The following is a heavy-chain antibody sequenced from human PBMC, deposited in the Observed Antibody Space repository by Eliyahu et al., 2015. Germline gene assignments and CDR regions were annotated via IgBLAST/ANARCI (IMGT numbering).Heavy chain of an antibody. D-gene: IGHD3-10*01. J-gene: IGHJ5*02. Sequence: QVQLQESGPGLVKPSQTLSLTCTVSGVSTSXGSYYWTWIRQPAGKGLEWIGRIYTSGNTNYNPSLKSRVTISVDTSKNQFSLKLSSVTAADTAVYYCARDSPNYGSGKGWFDHWGQGTLVTVSS. CDR2: IYTSGNT. V-gene: IGHV4-61*02. CDR3: ARDSPNYGSGKGWFDH. CDR1: GVSTSXGSYY.